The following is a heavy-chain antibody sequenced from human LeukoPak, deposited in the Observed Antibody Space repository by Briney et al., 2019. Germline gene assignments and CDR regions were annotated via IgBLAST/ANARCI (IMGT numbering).Heavy chain of an antibody. D-gene: IGHD2-15*01. CDR3: ARDACSGGSCYPDY. CDR1: GGTFSSYA. J-gene: IGHJ4*02. CDR2: IIPIFGTA. Sequence: SVKVSCKASGGTFSSYAISWVRQAPGQGLEWVGGIIPIFGTANYAQKFQGRVTITADKSTSTAYMELSSLRSEDTAVYYCARDACSGGSCYPDYWGQGTLVTVSS. V-gene: IGHV1-69*06.